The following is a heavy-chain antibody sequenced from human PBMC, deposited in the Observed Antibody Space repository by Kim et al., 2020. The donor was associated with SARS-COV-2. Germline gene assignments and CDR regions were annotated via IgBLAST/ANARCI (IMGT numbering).Heavy chain of an antibody. CDR3: AREGRHCSGTACYVFDY. CDR1: GFIFHTYA. V-gene: IGHV3-64*02. CDR2: ISSNGFDT. J-gene: IGHJ4*02. Sequence: GGSLRLSCAASGFIFHTYAMHWARQTPGKGLEYVSAISSNGFDTYYADSVRGRFTISRDNSKNTLFLQMGSLRPEDMGVYYCAREGRHCSGTACYVFDYWGQGTLVTVSP. D-gene: IGHD2-2*01.